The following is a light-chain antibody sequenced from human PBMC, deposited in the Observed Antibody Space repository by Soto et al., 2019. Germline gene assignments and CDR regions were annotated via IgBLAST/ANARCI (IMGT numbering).Light chain of an antibody. Sequence: EIVLTQSPATLSLSPGERATLSCRASQSISSYLAWYQQKPGQAPRLLIYDASNRATGIPARFSGSGSGTDFSLTISSPEAEDFAVYYCQQRSNWPRGTFGQGTKLEIK. CDR3: QQRSNWPRGT. J-gene: IGKJ2*02. CDR2: DAS. CDR1: QSISSY. V-gene: IGKV3-11*01.